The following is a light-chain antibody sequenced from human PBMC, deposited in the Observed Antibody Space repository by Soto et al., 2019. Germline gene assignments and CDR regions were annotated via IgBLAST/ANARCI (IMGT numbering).Light chain of an antibody. Sequence: IALTQSPLSLPVTPVEPASISCRSSQTLLHGNGYNYVDWYLQKPGQSPQLLFYLGANLTSGVPDRFSVSGSVTDLTLQISRVQAADVGIFYCMQGLLHMYPFGQGT. V-gene: IGKV2-28*01. J-gene: IGKJ2*01. CDR2: LGA. CDR3: MQGLLHMYP. CDR1: QTLLHGNGYNY.